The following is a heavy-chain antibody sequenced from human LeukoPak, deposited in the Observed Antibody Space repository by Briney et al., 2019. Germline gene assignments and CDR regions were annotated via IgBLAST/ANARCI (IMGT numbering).Heavy chain of an antibody. D-gene: IGHD4-17*01. Sequence: PGRSLRLSCAASGFTFSSYGMHWVRQAPGKGLEWVAAIWYDGSNKYYADSVKGRFTISRDNSKNTLFLQMNSLRAEDTAVYYCARDPDDYGDYSYFDYWGQGTLVTVSS. CDR3: ARDPDDYGDYSYFDY. J-gene: IGHJ4*02. CDR1: GFTFSSYG. V-gene: IGHV3-33*01. CDR2: IWYDGSNK.